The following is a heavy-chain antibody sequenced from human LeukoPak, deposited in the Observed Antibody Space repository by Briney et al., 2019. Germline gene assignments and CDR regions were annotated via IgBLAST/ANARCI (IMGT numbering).Heavy chain of an antibody. D-gene: IGHD1-7*01. V-gene: IGHV5-51*01. CDR3: ARPPRGGTSKFDY. CDR1: GYNFSTHW. CDR2: IYPGDSDT. Sequence: PGEALEISFKSLGYNFSTHWIAWVRPVPGKGLEWMGIIYPGDSDTRYSPSFQGQVTISVDKSISTAYLQWSSLKASDTAMYYCARPPRGGTSKFDYWGQGTLISVSS. J-gene: IGHJ4*02.